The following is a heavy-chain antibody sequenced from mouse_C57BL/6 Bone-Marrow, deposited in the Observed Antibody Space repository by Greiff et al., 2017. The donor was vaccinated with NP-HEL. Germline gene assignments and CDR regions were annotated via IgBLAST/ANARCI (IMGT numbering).Heavy chain of an antibody. D-gene: IGHD2-1*01. J-gene: IGHJ4*01. CDR1: GYTFTSYW. CDR2: IHPNSGST. CDR3: ARGGNYLYYYAMDY. Sequence: QVQLQQPGAELVKPGASVKLSCKASGYTFTSYWMHWVKQRPGQGLEWIGMIHPNSGSTNYNEKFKSKATLTVDKSSSTAYIQLSSLTSEDSAVYYCARGGNYLYYYAMDYWGQGTSVTVSS. V-gene: IGHV1-64*01.